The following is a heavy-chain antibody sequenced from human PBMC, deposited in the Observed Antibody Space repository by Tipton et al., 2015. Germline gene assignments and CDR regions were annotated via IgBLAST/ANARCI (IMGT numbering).Heavy chain of an antibody. V-gene: IGHV4-39*07. CDR3: AREVWYNDSTGYDY. CDR1: GGSISRSGYC. CDR2: IYCSGST. D-gene: IGHD3-22*01. Sequence: TLSLTCSVSGGSISRSGYCWGWIRQPPGKGLEWIGSIYCSGSTNYNPSLKSRVTMSVDTSKNQFSLHLSSVTAADTAVYYCAREVWYNDSTGYDYWGQGTLVTVSS. J-gene: IGHJ4*02.